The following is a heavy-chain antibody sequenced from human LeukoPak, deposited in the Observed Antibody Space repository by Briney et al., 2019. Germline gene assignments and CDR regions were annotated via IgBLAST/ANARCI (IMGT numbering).Heavy chain of an antibody. CDR3: ARAMPGVVINYFDY. CDR1: VFTFVDFY. V-gene: IGHV3-7*01. Sequence: GVSLRLSCKASVFTFVDFYTSCVRQAPGKGLEWVANIDAAAQDRHSADSVKGRFTLSRDNINNSLYLDMTALRAQDTATYFCARAMPGVVINYFDYWGQGVLVPVSS. J-gene: IGHJ4*01. CDR2: IDAAAQDR. D-gene: IGHD3-16*02.